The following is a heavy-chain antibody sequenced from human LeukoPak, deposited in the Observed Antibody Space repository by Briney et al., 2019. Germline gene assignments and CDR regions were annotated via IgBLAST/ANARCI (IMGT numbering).Heavy chain of an antibody. V-gene: IGHV3-48*02. Sequence: GGSLRLSCSASGFTFGSYSMIWVRQAPGEGLQWVSYINRDSSSITYADSVKGRFTISRDNAKNSVYLQMNSLKDEDTAVYYCVRFPRTGWCNFDYWGQGALVTVSS. CDR1: GFTFGSYS. D-gene: IGHD6-19*01. CDR3: VRFPRTGWCNFDY. CDR2: INRDSSSI. J-gene: IGHJ4*02.